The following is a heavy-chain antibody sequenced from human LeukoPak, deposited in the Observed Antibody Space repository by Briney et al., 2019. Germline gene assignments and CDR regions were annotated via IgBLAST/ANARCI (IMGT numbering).Heavy chain of an antibody. CDR1: GFTFSSYS. CDR2: ISSSSSYI. J-gene: IGHJ5*02. CDR3: ASSYGDFPSRVFDP. D-gene: IGHD4-17*01. V-gene: IGHV3-21*01. Sequence: GGSLRLSCAASGFTFSSYSMNWVRQAPGKGLEWVSSISSSSSYIYYADSVKGRFTISRDNAKNSLYLQTNSLRAEDTAVYYCASSYGDFPSRVFDPWGQGTLVTVSS.